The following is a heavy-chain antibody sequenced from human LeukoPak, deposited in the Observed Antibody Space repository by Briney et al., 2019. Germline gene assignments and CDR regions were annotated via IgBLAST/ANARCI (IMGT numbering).Heavy chain of an antibody. J-gene: IGHJ4*02. D-gene: IGHD3-9*01. CDR1: GGSIISDTYY. CDR3: ARLGLTGYKSGSSAPSDS. V-gene: IGHV4-39*01. Sequence: ASETLSLTCTVSGGSIISDTYYWGWVRQPPGKGLEWIGSTNYFGSASYNPSLKSRVTISVDTSKNQFFLKLSAVIAADTAVYYCARLGLTGYKSGSSAPSDSWGQGTLVTVSS. CDR2: TNYFGSA.